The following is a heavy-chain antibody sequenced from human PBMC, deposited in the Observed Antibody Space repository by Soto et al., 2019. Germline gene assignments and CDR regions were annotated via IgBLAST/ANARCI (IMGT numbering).Heavy chain of an antibody. CDR3: ARYCSSTSCQGLKYGMDV. CDR1: GFTFSSYA. CDR2: ISGSGGST. J-gene: IGHJ6*02. V-gene: IGHV3-23*01. D-gene: IGHD2-2*01. Sequence: GGSLRLSCAASGFTFSSYAMSWVRQAPGKGLEWVSAISGSGGSTYYADSVKGRFTISRDNSKNTLYLQMNSLRAEDTAVYYCARYCSSTSCQGLKYGMDVWGQGTTVTVSS.